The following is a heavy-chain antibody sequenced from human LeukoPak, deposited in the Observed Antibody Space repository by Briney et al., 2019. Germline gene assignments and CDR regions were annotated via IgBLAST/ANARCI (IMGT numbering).Heavy chain of an antibody. CDR2: ISSSSSYI. J-gene: IGHJ4*02. CDR3: ARYRELRVLDFDY. D-gene: IGHD1-26*01. V-gene: IGHV3-21*01. CDR1: GFPFSSFG. Sequence: PGGSLRLSCAASGFPFSSFGMHWVRQAPGKGLEWVSSISSSSSYIYYADSVKGRFTISRDNAKNSLYLQMNSLRAEDTAVYYCARYRELRVLDFDYWGQGTLVTVSS.